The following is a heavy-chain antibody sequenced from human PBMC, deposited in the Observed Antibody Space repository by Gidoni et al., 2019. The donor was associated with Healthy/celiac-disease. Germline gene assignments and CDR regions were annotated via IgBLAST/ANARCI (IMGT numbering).Heavy chain of an antibody. J-gene: IGHJ5*02. V-gene: IGHV3-23*01. Sequence: EVPLFESGGGLVQPGGSLRLSCPAPGFTFSSYAMSWLRQAPGKGLEWVSAISGSGGSTYYADSVKGRVTISRDNSKNTLYLQMNSLRAEDTAVYYCAKDRSSWYGNWFDPWGQGTLVTVSS. D-gene: IGHD6-13*01. CDR2: ISGSGGST. CDR3: AKDRSSWYGNWFDP. CDR1: GFTFSSYA.